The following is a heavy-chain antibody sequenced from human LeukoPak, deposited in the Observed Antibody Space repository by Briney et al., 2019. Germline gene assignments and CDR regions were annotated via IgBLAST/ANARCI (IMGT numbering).Heavy chain of an antibody. CDR1: GFTFSTYS. Sequence: GGPLRLSCVVSGFTFSTYSMNWVRQAPGKGLEWVSYISSSSSTTYYADSVKGRFTISRDNAKKSLYLQMNSLSADDTAVYYCAGGASEYSSSGDFAYWGQGTLVTVSS. J-gene: IGHJ4*02. CDR3: AGGASEYSSSGDFAY. CDR2: ISSSSSTT. V-gene: IGHV3-48*01. D-gene: IGHD6-6*01.